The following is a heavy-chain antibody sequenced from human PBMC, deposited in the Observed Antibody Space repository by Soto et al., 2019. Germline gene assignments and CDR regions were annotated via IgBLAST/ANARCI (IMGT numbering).Heavy chain of an antibody. J-gene: IGHJ3*02. CDR1: GFTFSSYA. CDR3: AKAPYGEDAIDI. D-gene: IGHD4-17*01. V-gene: IGHV3-23*01. Sequence: GGSLRLSFAASGFTFSSYAMSWVRQAPGKGLEWVSAISGSGGSTYYADSVKGRFTISRDNSKNTLYLQMNSLRAEDTAVYYCAKAPYGEDAIDISGQATMVSVSS. CDR2: ISGSGGST.